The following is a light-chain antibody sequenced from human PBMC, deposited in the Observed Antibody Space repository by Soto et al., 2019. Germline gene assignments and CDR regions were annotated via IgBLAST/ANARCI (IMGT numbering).Light chain of an antibody. J-gene: IGKJ5*01. CDR3: QQRNNWTPGIT. Sequence: EIVMTQSPATLSVSPGERATLSCRASQSLGSNLAWFRQQPGQAPRLLIHAASNRATGIPARFSGSGSGTDFTLTISSLEPEDFAVSCCQQRNNWTPGITFGQGTRLEIK. V-gene: IGKV3-11*01. CDR2: AAS. CDR1: QSLGSN.